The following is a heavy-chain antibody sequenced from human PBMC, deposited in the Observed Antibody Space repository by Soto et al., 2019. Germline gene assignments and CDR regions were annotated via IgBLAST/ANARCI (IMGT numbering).Heavy chain of an antibody. Sequence: ESGGGVVHPGRSLRLSCAASGFTFSHYAMHWVRQAPGKGLEWVALMSYDGSNEYYADSVKGRFTISRDNSKNTLYLQMNSLREEDTAVYYCAKDGSHNFDYWGQGTLVTVSA. J-gene: IGHJ4*02. CDR3: AKDGSHNFDY. CDR2: MSYDGSNE. D-gene: IGHD1-26*01. V-gene: IGHV3-30*18. CDR1: GFTFSHYA.